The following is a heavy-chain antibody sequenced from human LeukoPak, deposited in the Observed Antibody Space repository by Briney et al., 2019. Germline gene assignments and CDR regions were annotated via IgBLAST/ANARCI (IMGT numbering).Heavy chain of an antibody. Sequence: SVKVSCKASGGTFSSYAISWVRQGPGQGLEWMGGIIPIFGTANYAQKFQGRVTITTDESTSTAYMELSSLRSEDTAVYYCASYSSGWYEFDYWGQGTLVTVSS. CDR1: GGTFSSYA. CDR3: ASYSSGWYEFDY. V-gene: IGHV1-69*05. CDR2: IIPIFGTA. J-gene: IGHJ4*02. D-gene: IGHD6-19*01.